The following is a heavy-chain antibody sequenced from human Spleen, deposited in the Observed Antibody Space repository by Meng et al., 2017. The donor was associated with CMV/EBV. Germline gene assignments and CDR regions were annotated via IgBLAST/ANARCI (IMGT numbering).Heavy chain of an antibody. J-gene: IGHJ3*02. CDR3: ARTLGFSSGWRDTFDI. V-gene: IGHV1-2*02. CDR2: INPKSGGP. Sequence: TFTGNYMHWVRQAPGQGLEWMGFINPKSGGPSYAQRFQGRVTLTSDRSISTVYVELSRLSSDDTAVYYCARTLGFSSGWRDTFDIWGQGQWSPSPQ. D-gene: IGHD6-19*01. CDR1: TFTGNY.